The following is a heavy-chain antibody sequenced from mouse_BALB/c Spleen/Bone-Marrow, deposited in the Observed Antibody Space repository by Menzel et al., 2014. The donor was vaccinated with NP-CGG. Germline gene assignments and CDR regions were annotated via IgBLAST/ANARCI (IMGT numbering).Heavy chain of an antibody. Sequence: LQQSGSELVRPGASVKLSCKASGYTFTNYWMHWVKQRPGQGLEWIGNIYPGSGSTNYDEKFKSKATLTVDTSSSTAYMQLSSLTSEDSAVYYCTRLGAPYAMDYCCQGTSVTVSS. CDR1: GYTFTNYW. CDR3: TRLGAPYAMDY. CDR2: IYPGSGST. J-gene: IGHJ4*01. V-gene: IGHV1S22*01.